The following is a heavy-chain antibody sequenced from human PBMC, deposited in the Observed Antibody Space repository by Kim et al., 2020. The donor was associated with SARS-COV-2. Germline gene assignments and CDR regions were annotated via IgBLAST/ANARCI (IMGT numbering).Heavy chain of an antibody. V-gene: IGHV4-61*02. D-gene: IGHD5-12*01. CDR2: IYTSGST. CDR3: ARSRGYSGYEKNEH. Sequence: SETLSLICTVSGGSISSGSYYWSWIRQPAGKGLEWIGRIYTSGSTNYNPSLKSRVTISVDTSKNQFSLKLSSVTAADTAVYYCARSRGYSGYEKNEHWGQGTLVTVSS. J-gene: IGHJ4*02. CDR1: GGSISSGSYY.